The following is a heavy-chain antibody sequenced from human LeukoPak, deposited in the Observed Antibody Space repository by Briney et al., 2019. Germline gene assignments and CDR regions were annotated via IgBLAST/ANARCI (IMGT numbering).Heavy chain of an antibody. Sequence: ASVKVSCKASGYTFTIYGISWVRQAPGQGLEWMGWISAYNGNTNYAQKLQGRVTMTTDTSTSTAYMELRSLRSDDTAVYYCARSQQWLARGDYFDYWGQGTLVTVSS. CDR1: GYTFTIYG. D-gene: IGHD6-19*01. J-gene: IGHJ4*02. V-gene: IGHV1-18*01. CDR2: ISAYNGNT. CDR3: ARSQQWLARGDYFDY.